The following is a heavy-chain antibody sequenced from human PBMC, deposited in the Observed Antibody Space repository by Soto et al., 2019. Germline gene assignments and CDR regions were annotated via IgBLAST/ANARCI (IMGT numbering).Heavy chain of an antibody. CDR3: ARDPLRYLRYYYGMDV. J-gene: IGHJ6*02. Sequence: QVQLVESGGGVVQPGRSLRLSCAASGFTFSSYGMHWVRQAPGKGLEWVAVIWYDGSNKYYADSVKGRFTISRDNSKNTLYLQMNSLRAEDTAVYYCARDPLRYLRYYYGMDVWGQGTTVTVSS. CDR2: IWYDGSNK. V-gene: IGHV3-33*01. CDR1: GFTFSSYG. D-gene: IGHD3-9*01.